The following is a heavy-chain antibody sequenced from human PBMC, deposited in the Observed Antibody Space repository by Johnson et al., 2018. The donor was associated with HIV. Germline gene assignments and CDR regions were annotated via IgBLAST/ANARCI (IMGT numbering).Heavy chain of an antibody. CDR3: AKDRIMVRGVIGAFDI. Sequence: QVQLVESGGGVVQPGRSLRLSCAASGFTFSSYAMHWVRQAPGKGLEWVTIISYDGSNKYYADSVKGRFTISRDNSKNTLYLQMNSLRAEDTAVYYCAKDRIMVRGVIGAFDIRGRGTMVTVSS. J-gene: IGHJ3*02. CDR1: GFTFSSYA. CDR2: ISYDGSNK. V-gene: IGHV3-30-3*01. D-gene: IGHD3-10*01.